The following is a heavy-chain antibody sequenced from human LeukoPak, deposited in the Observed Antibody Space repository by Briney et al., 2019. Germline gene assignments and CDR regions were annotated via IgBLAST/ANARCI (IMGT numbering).Heavy chain of an antibody. D-gene: IGHD1-26*01. Sequence: GGSLRLSCAASGFTFTHYNMVWVRQAPGKGLEWISYISSSSTTIYYAGSVKGRFTISRDNAKNSLYLQLNSLRAEDTAVYFCARGPLASSYPDYYYYYYYMDVWGKGTTVTVSS. CDR1: GFTFTHYN. CDR2: ISSSSTTI. V-gene: IGHV3-48*01. CDR3: ARGPLASSYPDYYYYYYYMDV. J-gene: IGHJ6*03.